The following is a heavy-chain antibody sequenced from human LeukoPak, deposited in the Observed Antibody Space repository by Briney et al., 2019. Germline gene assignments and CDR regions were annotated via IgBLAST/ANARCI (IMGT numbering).Heavy chain of an antibody. CDR2: ISYCGSA. J-gene: IGHJ4*02. D-gene: IGHD5-12*01. Sequence: SETLSLTCTVSGGSISNYYWSWIRQPPGKGLEWIGYISYCGSANYNPSLKSRVTMSVDTSKNQFSLKLSSVTAADTAVYYCARQGDYSGYQAFDYWGQGTLVTVSS. CDR3: ARQGDYSGYQAFDY. CDR1: GGSISNYY. V-gene: IGHV4-59*08.